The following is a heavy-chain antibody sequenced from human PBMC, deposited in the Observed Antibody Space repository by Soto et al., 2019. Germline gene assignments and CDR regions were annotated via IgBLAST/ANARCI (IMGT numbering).Heavy chain of an antibody. V-gene: IGHV4-4*07. J-gene: IGHJ3*01. Sequence: KPSETLSLTCTVSGGSIRSYYWSWIRQPAGKGLEWIGRIFATGSTNYNPSLKSRVTMSVDTSKNQLSLSLISVTAADTAIYYCARFPHSHDRVAAFDVWGQGTMVTVS. D-gene: IGHD2-21*01. CDR1: GGSIRSYY. CDR3: ARFPHSHDRVAAFDV. CDR2: IFATGST.